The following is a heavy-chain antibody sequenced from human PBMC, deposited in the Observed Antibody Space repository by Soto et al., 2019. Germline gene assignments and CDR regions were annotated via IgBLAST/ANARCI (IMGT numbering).Heavy chain of an antibody. CDR3: ASPYYYGSGDMLYGMDV. D-gene: IGHD3-10*01. Sequence: QVQLVESGGGLVKPGGSLRLSCAASGFTFSDYYMSWIRQAPGKGLEWVSYISSSGSTIYYADSVKGRFTISRDNAKNSLYVQMNSLRAEDAAVYYCASPYYYGSGDMLYGMDVWGQGTTVTVSS. V-gene: IGHV3-11*01. CDR1: GFTFSDYY. CDR2: ISSSGSTI. J-gene: IGHJ6*02.